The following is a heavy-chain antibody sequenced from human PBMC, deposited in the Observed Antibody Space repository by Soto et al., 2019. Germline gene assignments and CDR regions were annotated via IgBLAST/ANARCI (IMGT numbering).Heavy chain of an antibody. D-gene: IGHD2-21*02. CDR2: TSYTGNT. J-gene: IGHJ6*02. V-gene: IGHV4-59*01. Sequence: SETLSLTCIVSGGSITSYHWSWIRQFPGKGLEWIAYTSYTGNTNYNPSLKSRVTISLDTSKNQLSLKLTSMTAADTAVYYCTRDGDGRMTTNPYYYYGMDVWGPGITVTVSS. CDR3: TRDGDGRMTTNPYYYYGMDV. CDR1: GGSITSYH.